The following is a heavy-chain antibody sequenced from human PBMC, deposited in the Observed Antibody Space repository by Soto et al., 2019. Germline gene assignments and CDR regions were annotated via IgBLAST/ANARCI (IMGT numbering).Heavy chain of an antibody. CDR2: ISDYNGNT. J-gene: IGHJ6*03. Sequence: QVQLVQSGAEVKKPGASVKVSCKASGYTFTSYGISWVRQAPGQGLEWMGWISDYNGNTNYAQKLQGRVTMTTDTATSTAYMELRSLRSDDTAVYYSARVYSGYETYYYDYYMDVWGKGTTVTVSS. V-gene: IGHV1-18*01. CDR3: ARVYSGYETYYYDYYMDV. CDR1: GYTFTSYG. D-gene: IGHD5-12*01.